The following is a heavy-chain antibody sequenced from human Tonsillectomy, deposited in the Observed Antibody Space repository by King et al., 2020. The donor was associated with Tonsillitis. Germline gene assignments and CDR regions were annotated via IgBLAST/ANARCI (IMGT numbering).Heavy chain of an antibody. CDR2: IGASGAYT. CDR3: ATVLWSGDXXYIGPYDY. D-gene: IGHD2-21*01. Sequence: VQLVESGGGLVQPGGSLRLSCAASGFTFSSHAMSWVRQAPGKGLEWVSAIGASGAYTHYPDSVKGRFAISRDNSKNTLCLQMDSLRVEDTAVYYCATVLWSGDXXYIGPYDYWGQGTLVTVSS. V-gene: IGHV3-23*04. CDR1: GFTFSSHA. J-gene: IGHJ4*02.